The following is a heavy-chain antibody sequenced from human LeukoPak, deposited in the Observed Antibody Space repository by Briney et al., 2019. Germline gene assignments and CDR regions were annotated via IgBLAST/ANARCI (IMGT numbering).Heavy chain of an antibody. Sequence: ASVKVSCKASGYTFTGYYMHWVRQAPGQGLEWMGWINPNSGGTNYAQKFQGRVTMTRDTSISTAYMELSRLRSDDTAVYYCASTEGPYYYGSGSFGYWGQGTLVTVSS. V-gene: IGHV1-2*02. CDR3: ASTEGPYYYGSGSFGY. D-gene: IGHD3-10*01. CDR1: GYTFTGYY. J-gene: IGHJ4*02. CDR2: INPNSGGT.